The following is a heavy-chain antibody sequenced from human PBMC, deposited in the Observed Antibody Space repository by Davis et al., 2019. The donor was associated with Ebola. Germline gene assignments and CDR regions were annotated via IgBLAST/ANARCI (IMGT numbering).Heavy chain of an antibody. D-gene: IGHD6-19*01. V-gene: IGHV4-34*01. Sequence: SETLSLTCTVSGGSISSYYWSWIRQPPGKGLEWIGEINHSGSTNYNPSLKSRVTISVDTSKNQFSLKLSSVTAADTAVYYCARRWLEYYYYYGMDVWGKGTTVTVSS. CDR1: GGSISSYY. CDR2: INHSGST. CDR3: ARRWLEYYYYYGMDV. J-gene: IGHJ6*04.